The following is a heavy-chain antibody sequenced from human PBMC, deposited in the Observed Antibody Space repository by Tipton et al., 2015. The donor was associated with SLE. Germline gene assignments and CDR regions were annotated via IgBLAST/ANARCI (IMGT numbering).Heavy chain of an antibody. Sequence: TLSLTCSVSGHSLTSGYYWAWIRQAPGKGLQWIGSVFPSGTPYYSTSLKGRVTISVDASKNPFFLKLRSLTAADTAVYYCARVSSGWSAFDYWGQGTLVTVSS. CDR3: ARVSSGWSAFDY. V-gene: IGHV4-38-2*02. D-gene: IGHD6-19*01. CDR1: GHSLTSGYY. J-gene: IGHJ4*02. CDR2: VFPSGTP.